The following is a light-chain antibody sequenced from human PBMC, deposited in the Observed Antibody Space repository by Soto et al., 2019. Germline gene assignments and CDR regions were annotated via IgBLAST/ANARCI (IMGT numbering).Light chain of an antibody. CDR2: DDS. J-gene: IGLJ2*01. V-gene: IGLV3-21*02. CDR3: QVWDSSSDHPV. Sequence: SYELSQPPSVSVAPGQTARITCGGNKIGSKSVNWYQQKPGQAPVLVVYDDSDRPSGIPERFSGSNSGNTATLTISRVEGGDEADYYCQVWDSSSDHPVFGGGTKLTVL. CDR1: KIGSKS.